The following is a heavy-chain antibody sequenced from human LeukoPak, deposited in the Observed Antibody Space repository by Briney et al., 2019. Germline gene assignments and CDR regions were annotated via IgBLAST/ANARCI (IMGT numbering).Heavy chain of an antibody. CDR3: ARGGVVVVPAAIWAYYYYGMDV. CDR1: GYTFTSYD. V-gene: IGHV1-8*01. CDR2: MNPNSGNT. D-gene: IGHD2-2*01. Sequence: ASVKVSCKASGYTFTSYDINWVRQATGQGLEWMGWMNPNSGNTGYAQKFQGRVTMTRNTSISTAYMELSSLRSEDTAVYYCARGGVVVVPAAIWAYYYYGMDVWGQGTTVTVSS. J-gene: IGHJ6*02.